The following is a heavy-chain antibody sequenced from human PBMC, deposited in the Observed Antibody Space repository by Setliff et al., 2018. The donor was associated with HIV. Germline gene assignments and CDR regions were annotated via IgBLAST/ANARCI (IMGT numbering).Heavy chain of an antibody. CDR1: GYTFTSYD. CDR3: ARGRKYLTTVTSSYFYYMDV. J-gene: IGHJ6*03. CDR2: MNPNSGNT. V-gene: IGHV1-8*02. Sequence: GASVKVSCKASGYTFTSYDINWVRQATGQGLEWMGWMNPNSGNTGYAQKFQGRVTITRNTSISTAYMELSSLSSEDTAVYYCARGRKYLTTVTSSYFYYMDVWGKGTTV. D-gene: IGHD4-4*01.